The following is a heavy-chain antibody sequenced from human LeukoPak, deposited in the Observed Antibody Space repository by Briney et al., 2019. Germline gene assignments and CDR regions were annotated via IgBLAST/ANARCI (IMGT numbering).Heavy chain of an antibody. Sequence: GGSLRLSCAASGFSFSNYWFHWVRQAPGEGLVWVSRTNKHGTIINYADSVKGRFTISSDNAKNTLYLQMNSLRTEDSALYYCVVDLSGSADYWGQGTLVTVSS. CDR2: TNKHGTII. D-gene: IGHD3-10*01. V-gene: IGHV3-74*01. CDR3: VVDLSGSADY. CDR1: GFSFSNYW. J-gene: IGHJ4*02.